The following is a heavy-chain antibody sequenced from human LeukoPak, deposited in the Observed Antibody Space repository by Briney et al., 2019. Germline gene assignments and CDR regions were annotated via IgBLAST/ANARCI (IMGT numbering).Heavy chain of an antibody. CDR3: ARRIYGSGSYYTDY. D-gene: IGHD3-10*01. CDR2: IYYSGST. V-gene: IGHV4-59*01. CDR1: GGSISSYY. J-gene: IGHJ4*02. Sequence: SETLSLTCTVSGGSISSYYWSWIRQPPGKGLEWIGYIYYSGSTNYNPSLKSRVTISVDTSKSQFSLKLSSVTAADTAVYYCARRIYGSGSYYTDYWGQGTLVTVSS.